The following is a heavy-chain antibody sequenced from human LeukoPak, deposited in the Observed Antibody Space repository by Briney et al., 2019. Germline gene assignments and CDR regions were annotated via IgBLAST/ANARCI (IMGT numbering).Heavy chain of an antibody. Sequence: ASVKVSCKASGYTFTSYYMHWVRQAPGQGLEWMGIINPSGGSTSYAQKFQGRVTMTRDMSTSTVYMELSSLRSEDTAVYYCARDIALTYYNDSSGYYYPFGAFDIWGQGTMGTVSS. D-gene: IGHD3-22*01. CDR1: GYTFTSYY. V-gene: IGHV1-46*01. CDR3: ARDIALTYYNDSSGYYYPFGAFDI. CDR2: INPSGGST. J-gene: IGHJ3*02.